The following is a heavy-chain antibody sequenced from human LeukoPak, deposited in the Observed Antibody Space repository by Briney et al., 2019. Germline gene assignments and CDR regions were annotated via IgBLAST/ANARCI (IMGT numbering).Heavy chain of an antibody. V-gene: IGHV4-34*01. Sequence: PSETLSLTCAVYGGSFSGYYWSWIRQPPGKGLEWIGEINHSGSTNYNPSLKSRVTISVDTSKNQFSLKLSSVTAADTAVYYCAGGSGYDYAYWGQGTLVTVSS. CDR2: INHSGST. CDR3: AGGSGYDYAY. D-gene: IGHD5-12*01. CDR1: GGSFSGYY. J-gene: IGHJ4*02.